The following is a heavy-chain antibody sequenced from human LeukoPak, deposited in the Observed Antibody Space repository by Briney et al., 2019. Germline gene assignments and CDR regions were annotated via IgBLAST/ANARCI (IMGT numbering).Heavy chain of an antibody. J-gene: IGHJ4*02. CDR1: GGSFSGYY. V-gene: IGHV4-34*01. D-gene: IGHD5-12*01. CDR3: ARGLNQYRSLGY. Sequence: SETLSLTCAVYGGSFSGYYWSWIRQPPGKGLEWIGEINHSGSTNYNPSIKSRVTISVDTSKNQFSLKLSSVTAADTAVYYCARGLNQYRSLGYWGQGTLVTVSS. CDR2: INHSGST.